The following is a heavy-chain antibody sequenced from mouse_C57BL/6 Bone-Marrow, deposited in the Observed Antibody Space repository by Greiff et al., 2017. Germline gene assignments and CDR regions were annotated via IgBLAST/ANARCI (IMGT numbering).Heavy chain of an antibody. V-gene: IGHV5-12*01. D-gene: IGHD2-4*01. Sequence: EVQLVESGGGLVQPGGSLKLSCAASGFTFSDYYMYWVRQTPEKRLEWVAYISNGGGSTYYPDTVKGRFTISRDNAKNTLYLQMSRLKSEDTAMYYCARHGDYGAYWGQGTLVTVSA. CDR3: ARHGDYGAY. J-gene: IGHJ3*01. CDR2: ISNGGGST. CDR1: GFTFSDYY.